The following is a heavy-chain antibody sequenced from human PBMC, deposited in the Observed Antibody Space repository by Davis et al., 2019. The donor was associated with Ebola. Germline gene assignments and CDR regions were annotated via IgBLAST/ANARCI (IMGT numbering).Heavy chain of an antibody. CDR3: ARDGNIVVGNYYYMDV. J-gene: IGHJ6*03. CDR1: GFTVSSNY. Sequence: PGGSLRLSCAASGFTVSSNYISWVRQAPGKGLEWVSVIYSGVITYYADSVKGRFTISRDNSKNTLYLQMNSLRAEDTAVYYCARDGNIVVGNYYYMDVWGKGTTVTVSS. D-gene: IGHD2-15*01. V-gene: IGHV3-53*01. CDR2: IYSGVIT.